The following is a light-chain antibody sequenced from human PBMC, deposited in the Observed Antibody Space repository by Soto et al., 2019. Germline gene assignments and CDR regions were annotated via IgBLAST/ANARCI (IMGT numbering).Light chain of an antibody. CDR3: QQYNNWPPT. V-gene: IGKV3-15*01. CDR1: QSVSST. Sequence: EIVMTQSPATLSVSPGERATLSCRASQSVSSTLAWYQQKPGQAPRLLIYGASTRATGIPARFSGSGSGTEFTLTISSLQSEDFAVYYCQQYNNWPPTFGQGTKGDIK. J-gene: IGKJ1*01. CDR2: GAS.